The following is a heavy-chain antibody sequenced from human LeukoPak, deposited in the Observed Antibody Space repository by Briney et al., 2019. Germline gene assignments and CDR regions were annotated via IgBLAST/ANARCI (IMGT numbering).Heavy chain of an antibody. V-gene: IGHV3-15*01. Sequence: GGSLGLSCAASGFTFSNAWMNWVRQAPGKGLEWVGRVKSKADGGTTEYAAPVKGGFTISRDDSKNTLYLQMNSLKTEDAAVYYCTTGDSSSPLWGQGTLVTVSS. CDR2: VKSKADGGTT. D-gene: IGHD3-22*01. J-gene: IGHJ4*02. CDR3: TTGDSSSPL. CDR1: GFTFSNAW.